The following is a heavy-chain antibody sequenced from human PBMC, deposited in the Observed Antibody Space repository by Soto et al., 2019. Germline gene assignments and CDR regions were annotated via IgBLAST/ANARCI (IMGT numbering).Heavy chain of an antibody. V-gene: IGHV1-69*06. CDR3: ARGREWRGYCLDKPTWFGS. CDR1: GGTFSTYT. D-gene: IGHD2-15*01. CDR2: IIPIFGTP. J-gene: IGHJ5*01. Sequence: SVKVSCKASGGTFSTYTFSWVRQAPGQGLEWMGRIIPIFGTPYYAQKFQGRVTITADKSTSTVYMELSSLGSDDTAVYFCARGREWRGYCLDKPTWFGSWGQGTRVTVAS.